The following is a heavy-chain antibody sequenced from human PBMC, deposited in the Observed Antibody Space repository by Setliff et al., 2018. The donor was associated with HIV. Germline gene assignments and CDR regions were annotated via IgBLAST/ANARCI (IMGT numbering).Heavy chain of an antibody. D-gene: IGHD5-18*01. CDR3: ARDGGYSYGIGGITYYFDY. CDR2: IYYSGSV. V-gene: IGHV4-39*07. Sequence: SETLSLTCTVSGGSIIYTSYYWGWIRQPPGKGLEWIGSIYYSGSVYYNPSLKSRVTISVDKSKNQFSLKLSSVTAADTAVYYCARDGGYSYGIGGITYYFDYWGQGTLVTVSS. J-gene: IGHJ4*02. CDR1: GGSIIYTSYY.